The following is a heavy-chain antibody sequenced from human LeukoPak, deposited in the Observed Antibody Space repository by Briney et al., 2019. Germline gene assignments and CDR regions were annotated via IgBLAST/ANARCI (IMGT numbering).Heavy chain of an antibody. Sequence: GGSLRLSCTASGYTFSSYAMTWVRQAPGKGLAWVSAISGSGVNTYYADSVKGRFAASRDNSKNTLYLQMNSLRAEDTAVYYCARGRSGYGPFDAFDIWGQGTWVTVSS. CDR3: ARGRSGYGPFDAFDI. V-gene: IGHV3-23*01. CDR1: GYTFSSYA. J-gene: IGHJ3*02. CDR2: ISGSGVNT. D-gene: IGHD3-22*01.